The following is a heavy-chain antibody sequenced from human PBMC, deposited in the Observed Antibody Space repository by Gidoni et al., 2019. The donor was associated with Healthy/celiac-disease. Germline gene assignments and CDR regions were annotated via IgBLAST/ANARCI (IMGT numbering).Heavy chain of an antibody. V-gene: IGHV1-69*12. CDR3: ARDRGGGYCSGGSCYSPNWFDP. Sequence: QVQLVQSGAEVKKPGSSVKVSCTASGGTFSSYAISWVRQAPGQGPEWMGGIIPIFGTANYAQKFQGRVTITADESTSTAYMELSSLRSEDTAVYYCARDRGGGYCSGGSCYSPNWFDPWGQGTLVTVSS. CDR1: GGTFSSYA. D-gene: IGHD2-15*01. CDR2: IIPIFGTA. J-gene: IGHJ5*02.